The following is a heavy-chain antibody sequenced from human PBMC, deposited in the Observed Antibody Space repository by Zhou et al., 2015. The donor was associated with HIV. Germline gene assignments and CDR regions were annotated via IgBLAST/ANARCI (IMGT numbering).Heavy chain of an antibody. D-gene: IGHD6-6*01. CDR3: ARDRGAARPEWRYFDL. CDR1: GGTFRSDG. V-gene: IGHV1-69*06. Sequence: QVQLVQSGAEVKKPGSSVKVSCKASGGTFRSDGISWVRQAPGQGLEWMGGIIPMFGTANDAQKFQGRVTITADRSTSTAYMELRSLRYEDTAVYYCARDRGAARPEWRYFDLWGRGTLVTVSS. CDR2: IIPMFGTA. J-gene: IGHJ2*01.